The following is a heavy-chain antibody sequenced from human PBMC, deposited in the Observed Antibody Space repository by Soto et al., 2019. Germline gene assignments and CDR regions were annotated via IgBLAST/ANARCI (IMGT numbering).Heavy chain of an antibody. CDR1: GYRFDSYW. D-gene: IGHD1-26*01. V-gene: IGHV5-51*01. CDR2: TYPGDADT. J-gene: IGHJ6*02. CDR3: ARLKSRIDGNHCHYYGMDV. Sequence: EVQLVQSGAEVGKPGESLRISCPGSGYRFDSYWIACVRQMPGKGLEWMGITYPGDADTRYSPSFQGQITISAAKSISTAYLQWSSLKASDTAVYFCARLKSRIDGNHCHYYGMDVWGQGTTVTVSS.